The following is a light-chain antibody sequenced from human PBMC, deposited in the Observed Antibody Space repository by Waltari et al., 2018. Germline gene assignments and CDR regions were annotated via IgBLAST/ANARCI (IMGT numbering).Light chain of an antibody. CDR1: QSISSY. J-gene: IGKJ1*01. CDR3: QQRKT. CDR2: DAS. Sequence: EIVLTQSPATLSLSPGQRATLSCRASQSISSYLAWYQQKPGQAPRLLIYDASNRATGIPARFSVSGSGTDFTLTISNLEPEDFAVYDCQQRKTFGQGTKVEIK. V-gene: IGKV3-11*01.